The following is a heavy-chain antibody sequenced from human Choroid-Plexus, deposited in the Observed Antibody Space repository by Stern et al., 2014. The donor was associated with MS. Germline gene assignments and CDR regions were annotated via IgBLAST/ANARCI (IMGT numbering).Heavy chain of an antibody. Sequence: QMQLVQSGAEAKKPGASAKVSCKTSGYIFTGYYIHWVRQAPGQGLEWMAWINPNTGGTKDAQKFKGGGTMRRDRSIGTAYGELSSLTSDDTAVYYCARDQRCITIFGVVTDYYYLGMDVWGQGTTVTVSS. CDR2: INPNTGGT. V-gene: IGHV1-2*02. J-gene: IGHJ6*02. D-gene: IGHD3-3*01. CDR3: ARDQRCITIFGVVTDYYYLGMDV. CDR1: GYIFTGYY.